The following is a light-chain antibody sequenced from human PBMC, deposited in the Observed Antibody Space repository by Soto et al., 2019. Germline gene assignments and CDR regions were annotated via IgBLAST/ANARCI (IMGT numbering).Light chain of an antibody. CDR2: DVS. J-gene: IGLJ1*01. Sequence: QSVLNQPASVSGSPGQSITISCTGTSSDVGGYNYVSWYQQHPGKAPKLMIYDVSNRPSGVSNRSSGSKSGNTASLTISGLQAEDEADYYCSSYTSSSSLEVFGTGTNVTV. CDR1: SSDVGGYNY. CDR3: SSYTSSSSLEV. V-gene: IGLV2-14*01.